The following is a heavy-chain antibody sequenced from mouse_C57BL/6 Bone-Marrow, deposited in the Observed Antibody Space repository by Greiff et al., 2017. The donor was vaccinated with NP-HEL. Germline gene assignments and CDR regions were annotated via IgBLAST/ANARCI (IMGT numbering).Heavy chain of an antibody. CDR1: GFNIKDDY. Sequence: VQLKQSGAGLVRPGASVKLSCTASGFNIKDDYMHWVKQRPEQGLEWIGWIDPENGDTEYASKFQGKATITADTSSTTAYLQLSSLTSEDTAVYYCTTPYYYGHYFDYWGQGTTLTVSS. V-gene: IGHV14-4*01. CDR2: IDPENGDT. CDR3: TTPYYYGHYFDY. D-gene: IGHD1-1*01. J-gene: IGHJ2*01.